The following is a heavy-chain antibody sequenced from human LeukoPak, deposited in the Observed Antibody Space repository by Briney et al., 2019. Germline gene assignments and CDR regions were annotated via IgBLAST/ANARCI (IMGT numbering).Heavy chain of an antibody. D-gene: IGHD6-19*01. CDR3: ARDQTVYSSGWYEDWFDP. J-gene: IGHJ5*02. Sequence: SETLSLTCAVYGGSFSGYYWSWIRQPPGKGLEWIGEINHSGSTNYNPSLKSRVTISVDTSKNQFSLKLSSVTAADTAVYYCARDQTVYSSGWYEDWFDPWGQGTLVTVSS. CDR1: GGSFSGYY. V-gene: IGHV4-34*01. CDR2: INHSGST.